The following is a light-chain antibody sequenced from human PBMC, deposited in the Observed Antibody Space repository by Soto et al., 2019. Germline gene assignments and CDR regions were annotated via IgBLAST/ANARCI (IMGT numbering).Light chain of an antibody. V-gene: IGKV3-11*01. CDR2: DAS. CDR1: QSVGNY. J-gene: IGKJ5*01. Sequence: EIVLTQSPASLSLSPGERATLSCRASQSVGNYFTWYQQKPGQAPRLLIYDASNRATGIPARFSGTGSGTDFTLTISSLEPEDFAVYYCQQRINSITFGQGTRREIK. CDR3: QQRINSIT.